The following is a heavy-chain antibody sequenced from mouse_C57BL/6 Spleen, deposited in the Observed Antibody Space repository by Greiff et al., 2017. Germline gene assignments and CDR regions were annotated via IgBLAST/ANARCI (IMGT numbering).Heavy chain of an antibody. Sequence: EVQLVESGGGLVQPGGSLSLSCAASGFTFTDYYMSWVRQPPGKALEWLGFIRNKANGYTTEYSASVKGRFTISRDNSQSILYLQMNALRAEDSATYYCARYPELYYFDYWGQGTTLTVSS. J-gene: IGHJ2*01. CDR1: GFTFTDYY. V-gene: IGHV7-3*01. CDR3: ARYPELYYFDY. CDR2: IRNKANGYTT.